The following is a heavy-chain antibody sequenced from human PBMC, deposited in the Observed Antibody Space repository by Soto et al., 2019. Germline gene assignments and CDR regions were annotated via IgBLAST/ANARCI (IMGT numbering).Heavy chain of an antibody. Sequence: SVKVSCKAQGYIFTNDGICWVRQAPGHGLEWMGLINVYNGDRKVAQKFEGRGTMTRNTSISTAYIELSSLSSEDTAVYYCARGSSSGYYELDYWGQGTLVTV. CDR1: GYIFTNDG. CDR3: ARGSSSGYYELDY. CDR2: INVYNGDR. V-gene: IGHV1-8*01. D-gene: IGHD3-22*01. J-gene: IGHJ4*02.